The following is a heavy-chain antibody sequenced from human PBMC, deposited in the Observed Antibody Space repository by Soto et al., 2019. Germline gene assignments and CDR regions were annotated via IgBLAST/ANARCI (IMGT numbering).Heavy chain of an antibody. Sequence: PSETLSLTCTVSGGSISSSNSFWGWIRQPPGKGLEWIGSIYYSGTTYYNPSLKSRVTISVDTSKNQFSLKLSSVTAADTAVYYCARLSCSGTSCYLGSGYYYYYMDVWGRGTTVTVSS. V-gene: IGHV4-39*01. D-gene: IGHD2-2*01. CDR2: IYYSGTT. CDR3: ARLSCSGTSCYLGSGYYYYYMDV. CDR1: GGSISSSNSF. J-gene: IGHJ6*03.